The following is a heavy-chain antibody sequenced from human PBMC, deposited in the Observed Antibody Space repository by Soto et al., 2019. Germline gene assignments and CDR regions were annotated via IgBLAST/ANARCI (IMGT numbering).Heavy chain of an antibody. CDR3: ARDSTYYYDSSGYYRFDY. J-gene: IGHJ4*02. CDR2: IYTSVST. V-gene: IGHV4-4*07. CDR1: GGSISSYY. Sequence: SETLSLTCTVSGGSISSYYWSWIRQPAGKGLEWIGRIYTSVSTNYNPSLKSRVTMSVDTSKNQFSLKLSSVTAADTAVYYCARDSTYYYDSSGYYRFDYWGQGTMVTVSS. D-gene: IGHD3-22*01.